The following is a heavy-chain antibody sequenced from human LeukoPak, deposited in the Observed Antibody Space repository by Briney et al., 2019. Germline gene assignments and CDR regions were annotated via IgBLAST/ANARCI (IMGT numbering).Heavy chain of an antibody. CDR2: INQDQSAI. D-gene: IGHD5-24*01. V-gene: IGHV3-7*01. CDR3: AKLIRDVTIYDF. CDR1: GFIFRRYW. J-gene: IGHJ4*03. Sequence: GGSLRLSCATSGFIFRRYWMSWVRQAPGKGLEWVASINQDQSAIFYVDSVKGRFTISRDNTRNFLFLQMNSLRAEDTAFYYCAKLIRDVTIYDFWGPGSLVTVSS.